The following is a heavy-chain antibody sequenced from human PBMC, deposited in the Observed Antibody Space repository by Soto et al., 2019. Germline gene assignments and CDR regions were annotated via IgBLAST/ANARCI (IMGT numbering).Heavy chain of an antibody. D-gene: IGHD2-8*01. J-gene: IGHJ5*02. CDR2: INHSGST. CDR3: ASRGGDLYVWFDP. V-gene: IGHV4-34*01. CDR1: GGSFSGYY. Sequence: SETLSLTCAVYGGSFSGYYWSWSRQPPGKGLEGSGEINHSGSTNYNPPLKRRGTISVDTSKNQFSLELGAVTAADTAVYYCASRGGDLYVWFDPWGQGTLVTVSS.